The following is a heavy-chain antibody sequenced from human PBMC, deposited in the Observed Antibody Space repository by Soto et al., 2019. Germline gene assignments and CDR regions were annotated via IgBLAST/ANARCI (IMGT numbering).Heavy chain of an antibody. CDR2: IYNSGST. CDR1: GGSISSGGYY. Sequence: SETLSLTCTVSGGSISSGGYYWSWIRQHPGKGLEWIGYIYNSGSTYYNPTLKSRVTISVDTSKNQFSLKLSSVTAADTAVYYCARDGVAAAIDYWGQGALVTVSS. J-gene: IGHJ4*02. CDR3: ARDGVAAAIDY. D-gene: IGHD6-13*01. V-gene: IGHV4-31*03.